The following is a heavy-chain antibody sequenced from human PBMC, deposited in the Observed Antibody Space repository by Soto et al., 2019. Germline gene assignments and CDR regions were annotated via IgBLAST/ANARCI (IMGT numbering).Heavy chain of an antibody. CDR3: EERTMGWDFDL. J-gene: IGHJ2*01. V-gene: IGHV3-23*01. Sequence: EVQLLESGGGLVQPGGSLRLSCAASGFTFSSYAMSWVRQAPGKGLEWVSAISGSGDSTYYAVSVKGGFTISRDNSKNKQYLQMYSLRAEETVIYDCEERTMGWDFDLWGSGTLVTVSS. D-gene: IGHD3-3*01. CDR2: ISGSGDST. CDR1: GFTFSSYA.